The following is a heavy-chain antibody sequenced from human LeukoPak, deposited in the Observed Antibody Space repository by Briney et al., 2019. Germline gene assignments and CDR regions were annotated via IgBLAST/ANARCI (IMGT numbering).Heavy chain of an antibody. CDR3: ARVYCSSTSCYSLYYYYGMDV. V-gene: IGHV1-18*01. J-gene: IGHJ6*02. CDR1: GYTFTSYG. CDR2: ISAYNGNT. D-gene: IGHD2-2*01. Sequence: ASVKVSCKASGYTFTSYGISWVRQAPGQGLEWMGWISAYNGNTNYAQKLQGRVTMTTDTSTSTAYMELRSLRSDDTAVYYCARVYCSSTSCYSLYYYYGMDVWGQGTTVTVSS.